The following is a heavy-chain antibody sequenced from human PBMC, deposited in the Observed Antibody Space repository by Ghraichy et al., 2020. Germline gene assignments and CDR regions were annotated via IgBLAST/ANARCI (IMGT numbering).Heavy chain of an antibody. V-gene: IGHV3-23*01. CDR3: AKPGSTFITARGYFGS. CDR2: ISASGDLT. Sequence: GGSLRLSCVASEFTFNDYAMSWVRQSPEKGLERVAGISASGDLTYYADSVGGRFTISRDNSKNTLFLQINSLRAEDTALYYCAKPGSTFITARGYFGSWGHGTLVTVSS. CDR1: EFTFNDYA. J-gene: IGHJ4*01. D-gene: IGHD1-20*01.